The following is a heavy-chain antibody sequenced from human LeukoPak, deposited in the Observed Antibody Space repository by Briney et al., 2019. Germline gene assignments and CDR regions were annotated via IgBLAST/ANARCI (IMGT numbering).Heavy chain of an antibody. D-gene: IGHD3-22*01. CDR3: ARTTYYYDSSGYYRSDAFDI. J-gene: IGHJ3*02. CDR2: IDWDDDK. CDR1: GFSLSTSGMC. V-gene: IGHV2-70*11. Sequence: SGPTLVNPTQTLTLTCTFSGFSLSTSGMCVSWIRQPPGEALEWLARIDWDDDKYYSTSLKTRLTISKDTSKNQVVLTMTNMDPVDTATYYCARTTYYYDSSGYYRSDAFDIWGQGTMVTVSS.